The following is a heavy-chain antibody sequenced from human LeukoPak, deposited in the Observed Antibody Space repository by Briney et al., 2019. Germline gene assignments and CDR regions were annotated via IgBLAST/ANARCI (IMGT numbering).Heavy chain of an antibody. Sequence: SETLSLTCTVSGGSINSGTNYWSWIRQPAGKGLEWIGRMYTSGATNYNPSLKSRTTMSVDTSKNQLSLRLSSVTAADRAVYYCAREGPAASTSFYYFMDVWGKGTTVTVSS. CDR1: GGSINSGTNY. CDR2: MYTSGAT. V-gene: IGHV4-61*02. J-gene: IGHJ6*03. CDR3: AREGPAASTSFYYFMDV. D-gene: IGHD2-2*01.